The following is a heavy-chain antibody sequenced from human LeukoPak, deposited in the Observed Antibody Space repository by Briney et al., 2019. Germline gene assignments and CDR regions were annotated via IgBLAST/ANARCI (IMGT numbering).Heavy chain of an antibody. J-gene: IGHJ5*02. CDR2: IYHSGST. CDR3: ARVVVVAATQWFDP. V-gene: IGHV4-30-2*01. D-gene: IGHD2-15*01. Sequence: TPSETLSLTCTVSGGSISSGGYSWSWIRQPPGKGLEWIGYIYHSGSTYYNPSLKSRVTISVDRSKNQFSLKLSSVTAADTAVYYCARVVVVAATQWFDPWGQGTLVTVSS. CDR1: GGSISSGGYS.